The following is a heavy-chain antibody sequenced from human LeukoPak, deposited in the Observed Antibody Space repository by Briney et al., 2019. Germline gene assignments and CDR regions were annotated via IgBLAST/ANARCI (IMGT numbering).Heavy chain of an antibody. D-gene: IGHD3-22*01. J-gene: IGHJ5*02. CDR3: ASDSSGYFGP. V-gene: IGHV3-11*01. CDR1: GFTFSDYY. CDR2: ISNSGSAK. Sequence: GGSLRLSCAASGFTFSDYYVNWLRQAPGRGLEWVSYISNSGSAKYYADSVKGRFTISRDNAKNSVYLEMNSLRAEDTAVYYCASDSSGYFGPWGQGTLVTVSS.